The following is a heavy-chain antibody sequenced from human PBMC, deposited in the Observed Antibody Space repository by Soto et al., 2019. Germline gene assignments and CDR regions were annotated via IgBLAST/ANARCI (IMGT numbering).Heavy chain of an antibody. D-gene: IGHD3-10*01. V-gene: IGHV4-30-4*01. CDR3: ARVGGSSGSYSVDGMDV. J-gene: IGHJ6*02. CDR1: GGSISSGDYY. Sequence: SETLSLTCTVAGGSISSGDYYWSWIRQPPGKGLEWIGYIYYSGSTYYNPSLKSRVTISVDTSKNQFSLKLSSVTAADTAVYYCARVGGSSGSYSVDGMDVWGQGTTVTVSS. CDR2: IYYSGST.